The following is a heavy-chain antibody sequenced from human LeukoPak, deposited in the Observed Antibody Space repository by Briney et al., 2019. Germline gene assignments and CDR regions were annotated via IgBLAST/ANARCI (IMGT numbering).Heavy chain of an antibody. CDR2: INTSGST. CDR1: GGSISRFY. J-gene: IGHJ4*02. CDR3: ARDAATTTSIDYFDY. V-gene: IGHV4-4*07. Sequence: SETLSLTCTVSGGSISRFYWSWIRQPAGKGLQWIGRINTSGSTNHNPSLKSRVTMSVDTSKNQFSLKMSSVTAADTAVYYCARDAATTTSIDYFDYWGQGILVTVSS. D-gene: IGHD6-25*01.